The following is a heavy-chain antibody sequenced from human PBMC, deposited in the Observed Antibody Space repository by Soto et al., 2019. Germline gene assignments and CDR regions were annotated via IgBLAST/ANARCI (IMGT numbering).Heavy chain of an antibody. Sequence: SETLSLTCTVSGGSISSYYWSWIRQPPGKGLEWIGYIYYSGSTNYNPSLKSRVTISVDTSKNQFSLKLSSVTAADTAVYYCARVFGPTDDHLYYWGQGTLVTVSS. CDR1: GGSISSYY. CDR2: IYYSGST. V-gene: IGHV4-59*01. J-gene: IGHJ4*02. D-gene: IGHD3-3*01. CDR3: ARVFGPTDDHLYY.